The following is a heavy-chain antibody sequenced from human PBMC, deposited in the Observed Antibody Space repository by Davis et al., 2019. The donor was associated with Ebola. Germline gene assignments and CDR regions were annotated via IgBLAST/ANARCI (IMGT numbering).Heavy chain of an antibody. Sequence: PGGSLTLSCTVSGGSISRYYWSWIRQPPGKGLEWIGYIYYSGSTNYNPSLKSRVTISVDTSKNQFSLKLSSVTAADTAEYYCARVWGLWFGESDAFDIWGQGTMVTVSS. CDR1: GGSISRYY. CDR2: IYYSGST. D-gene: IGHD3-10*01. CDR3: ARVWGLWFGESDAFDI. J-gene: IGHJ3*02. V-gene: IGHV4-59*01.